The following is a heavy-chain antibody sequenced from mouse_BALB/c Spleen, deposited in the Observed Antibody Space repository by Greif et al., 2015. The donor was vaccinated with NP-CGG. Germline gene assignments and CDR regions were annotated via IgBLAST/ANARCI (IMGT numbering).Heavy chain of an antibody. J-gene: IGHJ2*01. Sequence: QVQLKESGAELVRPGASVKLSCKASGYTFTSYWINWVKQRPGQGLEWIGNIYPSDSYTNYNQKFKDKATLTVDKSSSTAYMQLSSPTSEDSAVYYCTRYRNWDDYWGQGTTLTVSS. CDR1: GYTFTSYW. CDR3: TRYRNWDDY. V-gene: IGHV1-69*02. D-gene: IGHD4-1*01. CDR2: IYPSDSYT.